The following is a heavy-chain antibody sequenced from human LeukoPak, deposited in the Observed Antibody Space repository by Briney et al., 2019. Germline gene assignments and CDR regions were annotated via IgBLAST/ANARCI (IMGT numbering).Heavy chain of an antibody. CDR1: GGNFSTYA. V-gene: IGHV1-69*04. CDR3: ARKAMDGGNLHYYFGMDV. J-gene: IGHJ6*02. CDR2: SVPVLGIA. D-gene: IGHD4-23*01. Sequence: ASVKVSCKASGGNFSTYAINWVRQAPGQGLEWMGRSVPVLGIANQAPKYQGRVTFTADTSTNTDYMDLSSLRSEDTAVYFCARKAMDGGNLHYYFGMDVWGQGTTVIVSS.